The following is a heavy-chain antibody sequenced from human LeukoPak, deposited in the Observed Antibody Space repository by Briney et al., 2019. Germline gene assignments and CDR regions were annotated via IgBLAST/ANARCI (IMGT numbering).Heavy chain of an antibody. Sequence: GGSLTLSCTTSAFTVADHGMSCVRHAPGKGLEWVVFIRCNDYRGTTEYAASVKGRFTISRDDSKSVVYLQMNSLKSEDTAVYYCSRGPIQLWVHNGMDVWGQGTTVTVSS. CDR1: AFTVADHG. V-gene: IGHV3-49*04. D-gene: IGHD5-18*01. J-gene: IGHJ6*02. CDR3: SRGPIQLWVHNGMDV. CDR2: IRCNDYRGTT.